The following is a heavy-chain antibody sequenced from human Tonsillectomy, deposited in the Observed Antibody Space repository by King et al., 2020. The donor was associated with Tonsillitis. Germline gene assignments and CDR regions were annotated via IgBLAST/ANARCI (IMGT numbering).Heavy chain of an antibody. CDR3: ARGGVYCSSTSCYEGDAFDI. V-gene: IGHV4-30-2*01. Sequence: QLQLQESGSGLVKPSQTLSLTCAVSGGSISSGGYSWSWIRQPPGKGLEWIGYIYQSGSTYYNPSLKSRVTISVDRSKNQFSLKLSSVTAADTAVYYCARGGVYCSSTSCYEGDAFDIWGQGTMVTVSS. D-gene: IGHD2-2*01. J-gene: IGHJ3*02. CDR1: GGSISSGGYS. CDR2: IYQSGST.